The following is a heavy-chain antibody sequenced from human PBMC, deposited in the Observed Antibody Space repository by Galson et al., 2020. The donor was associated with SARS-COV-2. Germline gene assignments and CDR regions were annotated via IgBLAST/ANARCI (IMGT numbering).Heavy chain of an antibody. D-gene: IGHD3-10*01. CDR2: IYYSGST. J-gene: IGHJ5*02. CDR3: ARHEWFGESLNWFDP. V-gene: IGHV4-39*01. CDR1: GGSISTSYYF. Sequence: SETLSLTSNVSGGSISTSYYFWAWIRQPPGKGLEWIGSIYYSGSTYYNPSLKSRLTMSIDTSKNQFFLKVISVAAADTAVYYCARHEWFGESLNWFDPWGQGTLVTVSS.